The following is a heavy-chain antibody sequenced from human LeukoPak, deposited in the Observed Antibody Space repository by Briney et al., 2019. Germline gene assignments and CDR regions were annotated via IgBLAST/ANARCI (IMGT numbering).Heavy chain of an antibody. D-gene: IGHD7-27*01. Sequence: GGSLRLSCAASGFIFSSYAMSWVRQAPGKGLEWVSAISGSGGSTYYADSVKGRFTISRDNSKNTLYLQMNSLRAEDTAVYYCAKDGGLWVSAHWGDSWGRGTLVTVSS. V-gene: IGHV3-23*01. CDR3: AKDGGLWVSAHWGDS. CDR1: GFIFSSYA. J-gene: IGHJ4*02. CDR2: ISGSGGST.